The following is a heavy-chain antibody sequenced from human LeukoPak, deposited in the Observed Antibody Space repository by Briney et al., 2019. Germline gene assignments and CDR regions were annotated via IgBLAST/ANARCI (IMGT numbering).Heavy chain of an antibody. CDR2: IYYSGST. V-gene: IGHV4-59*08. J-gene: IGHJ4*02. CDR1: GGSISSYY. Sequence: SETLSLTCTVSGGSISSYYWSWIRQPPGKGLEWIGYIYYSGSTNYNPSLKSRVTISVDTSKNQFSLTLSSVTAADTAVYYCARHPFPKYDFWSGYSTAYYFDYWGQGTLVTVSS. D-gene: IGHD3-3*01. CDR3: ARHPFPKYDFWSGYSTAYYFDY.